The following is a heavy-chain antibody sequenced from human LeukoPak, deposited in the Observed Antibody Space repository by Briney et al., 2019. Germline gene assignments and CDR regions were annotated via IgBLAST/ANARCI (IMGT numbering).Heavy chain of an antibody. V-gene: IGHV1-69*06. J-gene: IGHJ3*02. CDR2: IIPIFGTA. Sequence: GSSVKVSCKASGGTFSSYAISWVRQAPGQGLEWMGGIIPIFGTANYAQKFQGRVTITADKSTSTAYMELSSLRSEDTAVYYCARDTALTKYYDILTGYYQYDAFDIWGQGTMVTVPS. CDR1: GGTFSSYA. D-gene: IGHD3-9*01. CDR3: ARDTALTKYYDILTGYYQYDAFDI.